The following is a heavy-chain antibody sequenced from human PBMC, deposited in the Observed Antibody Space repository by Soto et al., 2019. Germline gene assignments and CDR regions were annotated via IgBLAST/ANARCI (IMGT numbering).Heavy chain of an antibody. CDR2: IRSKAYGGTT. D-gene: IGHD3-3*01. CDR3: TRDSPSHDFWSGYYPYYYYGMDV. J-gene: IGHJ6*02. CDR1: GFTFGDYA. V-gene: IGHV3-49*04. Sequence: GGSLRLSCTASGFTFGDYAMSWVRQAPGKGLEWVGFIRSKAYGGTTEYAASVKGRFTISRDDSKSIAYLQMNSLKTEDTAVYYCTRDSPSHDFWSGYYPYYYYGMDVWGQVTTVTVSS.